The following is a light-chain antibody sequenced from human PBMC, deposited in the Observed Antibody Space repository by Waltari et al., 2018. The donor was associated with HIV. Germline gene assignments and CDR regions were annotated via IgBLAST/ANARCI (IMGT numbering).Light chain of an antibody. CDR1: SGSVSTSYY. CDR3: VLYMGGGIWV. CDR2: RTK. Sequence: QTVVTQEPSFSVSPGGTVTLTCGLNSGSVSTSYYPSWYQQTPGQTPRTLIYRTKPRSSGGPDRFSGSILGNKAALTITGAQADDESDYYCVLYMGGGIWVFGGGTKVTVL. V-gene: IGLV8-61*01. J-gene: IGLJ3*02.